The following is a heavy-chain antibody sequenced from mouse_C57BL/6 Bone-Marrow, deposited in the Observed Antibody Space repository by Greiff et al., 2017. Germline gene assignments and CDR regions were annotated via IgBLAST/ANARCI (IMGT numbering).Heavy chain of an antibody. D-gene: IGHD1-1*01. V-gene: IGHV14-3*01. CDR3: ARGTTVAYYCAMDY. CDR1: GFHIKNTY. Sequence: VQLQQSVAELVRPGASVKLSCTASGFHIKNTYMHWVKQRPEQGLAWIGRIDPANGNTKSAPKFPGKATITADTSSNTAYLQLSSLTSADTAIYYCARGTTVAYYCAMDYWGQGTSVTVSS. J-gene: IGHJ4*01. CDR2: IDPANGNT.